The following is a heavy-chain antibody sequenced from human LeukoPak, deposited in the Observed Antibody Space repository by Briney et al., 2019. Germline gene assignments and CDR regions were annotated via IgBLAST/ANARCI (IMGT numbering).Heavy chain of an antibody. J-gene: IGHJ5*02. CDR3: ARGKGYCSGGSCHNWLDP. V-gene: IGHV4-34*01. Sequence: PSETLSLTCAVYGGSFSGYYWSWIRQPPGEGLEWIGEINHSGSTNYNPSLTSRVTISVDTSKNQFSLNLSSVTAADTAVYYCARGKGYCSGGSCHNWLDPWGQGTLVTVSS. CDR2: INHSGST. CDR1: GGSFSGYY. D-gene: IGHD2-15*01.